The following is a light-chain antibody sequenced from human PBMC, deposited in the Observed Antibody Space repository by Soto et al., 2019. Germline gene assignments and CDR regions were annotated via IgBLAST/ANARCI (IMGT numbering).Light chain of an antibody. CDR1: QSISSW. Sequence: DIQVTQSPSTLSASVGDRLTITCRASQSISSWLAWYQQKPGKAPKLLIYDASSLESGVPPRFSGSGSGTEFTLTISSLQPDDFATYYCQQYNIYWTFGQGTKV. V-gene: IGKV1-5*01. CDR2: DAS. CDR3: QQYNIYWT. J-gene: IGKJ1*01.